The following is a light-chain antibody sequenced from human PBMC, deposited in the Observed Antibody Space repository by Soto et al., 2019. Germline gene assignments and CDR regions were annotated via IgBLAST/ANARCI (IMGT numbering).Light chain of an antibody. Sequence: QSVLTQPPSASGTPGQIVAISCSGSSSNIGSNTVTWYQQLPGTAPKLLIYSTSQRSSGVPGRFSGSKSGASASLSISGLQSEDEADYYCAAWDDRLDVYVFGTGTKVTV. CDR3: AAWDDRLDVYV. J-gene: IGLJ1*01. V-gene: IGLV1-44*01. CDR1: SSNIGSNT. CDR2: STS.